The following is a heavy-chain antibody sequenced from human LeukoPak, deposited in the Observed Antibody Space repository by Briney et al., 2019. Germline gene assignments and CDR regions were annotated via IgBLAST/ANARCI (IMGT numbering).Heavy chain of an antibody. D-gene: IGHD3-22*01. CDR2: IYTSGST. CDR1: GDSISSYY. J-gene: IGHJ1*01. Sequence: PSETLSLTCTVSGDSISSYYWSWIRQPAGKGLEWIGRIYTSGSTNYNPSLKSRVTMSVDTSKNQFSLKLSSVTAADTAVYYCARHSKYYYDSSGSYVGYFQHWGQGTLVTVSS. V-gene: IGHV4-4*07. CDR3: ARHSKYYYDSSGSYVGYFQH.